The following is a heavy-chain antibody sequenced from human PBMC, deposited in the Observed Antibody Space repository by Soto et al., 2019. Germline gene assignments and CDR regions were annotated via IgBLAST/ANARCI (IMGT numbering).Heavy chain of an antibody. D-gene: IGHD6-6*01. J-gene: IGHJ4*02. CDR3: AKGTSSSTFDY. Sequence: EVQLLESGGGLVQPGESLRLSCAASGFTFSSYAMSWGRQAPGKGLEWVSVISGSDGSTYYADSVKGRFTISRDNSKNTLYLQMNSLRAEDTAVYYCAKGTSSSTFDYWGQGTLVTVSS. V-gene: IGHV3-23*01. CDR2: ISGSDGST. CDR1: GFTFSSYA.